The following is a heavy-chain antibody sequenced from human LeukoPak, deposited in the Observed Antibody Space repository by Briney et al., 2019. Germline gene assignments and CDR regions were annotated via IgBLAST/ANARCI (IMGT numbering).Heavy chain of an antibody. CDR1: GFTFSSYG. CDR2: ISYDGSNK. D-gene: IGHD6-19*01. V-gene: IGHV3-30*18. Sequence: GRSLRLSCAASGFTFSSYGMHWVRQAPGKGLEWVAVISYDGSNKYYADSVKGRFTISRDNSKNTPYLQMNSLRAEDTAVYYCAKDRGAVASSYWGQGTLVTVSS. CDR3: AKDRGAVASSY. J-gene: IGHJ4*02.